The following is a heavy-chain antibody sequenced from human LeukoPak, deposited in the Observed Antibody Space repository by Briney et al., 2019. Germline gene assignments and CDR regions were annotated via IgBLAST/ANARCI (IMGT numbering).Heavy chain of an antibody. V-gene: IGHV3-30*04. D-gene: IGHD5-12*01. CDR3: ARVDVDIVATMGNYYYGMDV. J-gene: IGHJ6*04. CDR2: ISYDGSNK. CDR1: GFTFSSYA. Sequence: GGSLRHSCAASGFTFSSYAMHWVRQAPGKGLEWVAVISYDGSNKYYADSVKGRFTISRDNSKNTLYLQMNSLRAEDTAVYYCARVDVDIVATMGNYYYGMDVWGKGTTVTVSS.